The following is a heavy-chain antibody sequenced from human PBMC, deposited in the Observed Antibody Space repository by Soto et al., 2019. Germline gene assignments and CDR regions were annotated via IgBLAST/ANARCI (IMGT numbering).Heavy chain of an antibody. CDR1: GGSVSSGSYY. D-gene: IGHD3-16*01. V-gene: IGHV4-61*01. CDR2: IYYSGST. J-gene: IGHJ3*02. Sequence: SETLCLTCTVSGGSVSSGSYYGSWIRQPPGKGLEWIGYIYYSGSTHYNPSLKSRVTISVDTSKNQFSLKLSSVTAADTAVYYGAGWLMEIDGFDIWGEGTMVTVSS. CDR3: AGWLMEIDGFDI.